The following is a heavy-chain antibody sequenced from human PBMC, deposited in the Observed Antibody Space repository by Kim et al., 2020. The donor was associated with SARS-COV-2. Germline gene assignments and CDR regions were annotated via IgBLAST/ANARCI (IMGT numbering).Heavy chain of an antibody. CDR3: ARHYYYHNSGYYLDY. Sequence: SETLSLTCTVSGDSISRSSYYWGWIRQPPGKGLEWIGSIYYSGTTYYTPSLKSRVTISVDTSKNQFSLKLSSVTAADTALYYCARHYYYHNSGYYLDYWGQGTLVTVSS. CDR1: GDSISRSSYY. CDR2: IYYSGTT. D-gene: IGHD3-22*01. J-gene: IGHJ4*02. V-gene: IGHV4-39*01.